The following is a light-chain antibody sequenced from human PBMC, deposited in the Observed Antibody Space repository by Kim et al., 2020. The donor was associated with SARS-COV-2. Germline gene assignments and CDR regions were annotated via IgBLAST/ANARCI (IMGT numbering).Light chain of an antibody. V-gene: IGLV3-21*04. Sequence: SYELTQPPSVSVAPGETARITCGGKNIGSKSVHWYQQKPGQAPVLVIYYDSDRPSGIPERFSGSNSGNTATLTISRVEAGDEADYYGQVRDSSSVVFGGG. CDR1: NIGSKS. CDR2: YDS. CDR3: QVRDSSSVV. J-gene: IGLJ2*01.